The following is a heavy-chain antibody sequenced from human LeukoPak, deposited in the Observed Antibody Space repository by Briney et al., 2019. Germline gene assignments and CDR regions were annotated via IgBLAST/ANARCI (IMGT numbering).Heavy chain of an antibody. CDR3: ARDLNGLLWFGELSFDY. V-gene: IGHV3-21*01. CDR2: ISSSSSYI. J-gene: IGHJ4*02. CDR1: GFTFSSYS. Sequence: GGSLRLSCAASGFTFSSYSMNWVRQAPGKGLEWVSSISSSSSYIYYADSAKGRFTISRDNAKNSLYLQMNSLRAEDTAVYYCARDLNGLLWFGELSFDYWGQGTLVTVSS. D-gene: IGHD3-10*01.